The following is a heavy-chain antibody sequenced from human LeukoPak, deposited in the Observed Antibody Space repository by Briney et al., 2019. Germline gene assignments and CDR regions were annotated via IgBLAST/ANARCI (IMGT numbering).Heavy chain of an antibody. D-gene: IGHD3-10*01. J-gene: IGHJ4*02. CDR2: ISGRDGNT. CDR3: AKVRALLWFGEPHY. CDR1: SSYA. V-gene: IGHV3-23*01. Sequence: GGSLRPSCVGSSSYAVSWVRQAPGKGLEWVSAISGRDGNTYYADSVKGRFTISRDNSKNTLYLQMNSLRAEDTAVYYCAKVRALLWFGEPHYWGQGTLVTVSS.